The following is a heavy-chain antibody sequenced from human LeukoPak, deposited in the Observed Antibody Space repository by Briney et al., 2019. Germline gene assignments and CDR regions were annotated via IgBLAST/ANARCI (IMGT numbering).Heavy chain of an antibody. CDR2: IKQDGSEK. CDR1: GFTFSSYG. D-gene: IGHD6-13*01. J-gene: IGHJ4*02. CDR3: ARDKLGGAATGTALDY. Sequence: GGSLRLSCAASGFTFSSYGMHWVRQAPGKGLEWVANIKQDGSEKYYVDSVKGRFTISRDNAKNSLYLQMNSLKVEDTAVYYCARDKLGGAATGTALDYWGQGTLVTVSS. V-gene: IGHV3-7*01.